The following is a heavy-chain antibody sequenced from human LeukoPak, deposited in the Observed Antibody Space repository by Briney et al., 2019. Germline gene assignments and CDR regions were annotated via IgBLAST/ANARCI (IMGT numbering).Heavy chain of an antibody. V-gene: IGHV4-59*08. D-gene: IGHD3-10*01. Sequence: SETLSLTCSVSGASITNYYWSWIRQPPGKGPEWIGYIYYSGTTNYNPSLKSRVTISIDTSKNQFSLKLSSVTAADTAVYYCARQGIRGQYLVHFDYWGQGALVTVSS. CDR1: GASITNYY. CDR3: ARQGIRGQYLVHFDY. CDR2: IYYSGTT. J-gene: IGHJ4*02.